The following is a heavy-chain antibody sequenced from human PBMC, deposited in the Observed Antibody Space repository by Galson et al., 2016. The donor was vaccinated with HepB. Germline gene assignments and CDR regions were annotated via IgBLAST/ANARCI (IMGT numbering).Heavy chain of an antibody. CDR3: VRDGDDWNFDH. CDR2: IKGDGSHT. V-gene: IGHV3-74*01. J-gene: IGHJ4*02. CDR1: GFTFSRYW. Sequence: SLRLSGAASGFTFSRYWMHWVRQAPGMGLEWVSRIKGDGSHTIYVDSVKGRFTISRDNAKNTLYLQVNNLRGEDTAVYYCVRDGDDWNFDHGGQGTLVTVSS. D-gene: IGHD2-21*02.